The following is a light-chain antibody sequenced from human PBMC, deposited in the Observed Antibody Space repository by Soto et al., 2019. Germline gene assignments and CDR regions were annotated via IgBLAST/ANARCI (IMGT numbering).Light chain of an antibody. Sequence: QSALTQPASVSGSPGQSITISCTGTSSDVGGYNYVSWYQQHPGKAPKLMIYDVNTRPSGVSNRFSGSKSGNTASLTISGLQAEDEADDNCSSYTSSISFGGGTQLTVL. CDR3: SSYTSSIS. J-gene: IGLJ2*01. CDR1: SSDVGGYNY. CDR2: DVN. V-gene: IGLV2-14*01.